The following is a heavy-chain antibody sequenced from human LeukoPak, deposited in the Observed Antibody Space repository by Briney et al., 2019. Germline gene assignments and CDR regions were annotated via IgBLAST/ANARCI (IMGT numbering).Heavy chain of an antibody. D-gene: IGHD6-13*01. Sequence: PSETLSLTCTVSGGSISSYYWSWIRQPPGKGLEWIGYIYYSGSINYNPPLKSRVTISVDTSKNQFSLKLSSVTAADTAVYYCARAGWQQLAFDYWGQGTLVTVSS. J-gene: IGHJ4*02. CDR1: GGSISSYY. CDR3: ARAGWQQLAFDY. CDR2: IYYSGSI. V-gene: IGHV4-59*01.